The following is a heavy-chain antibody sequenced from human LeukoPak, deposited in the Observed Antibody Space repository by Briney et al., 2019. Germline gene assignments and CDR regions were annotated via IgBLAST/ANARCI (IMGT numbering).Heavy chain of an antibody. CDR3: ARGLDRGNYYYMDV. D-gene: IGHD1-1*01. CDR2: IYYSGST. CDR1: GGSISSYY. J-gene: IGHJ6*03. V-gene: IGHV4-59*01. Sequence: PSETLSLTCTVSGGSISSYYWSWLRQPPGKGLEWIGYIYYSGSTNYNPSLKSRVTISVDTSKNQFSLTLSSVTAADTAVYYCARGLDRGNYYYMDVWGKGTTVIVSS.